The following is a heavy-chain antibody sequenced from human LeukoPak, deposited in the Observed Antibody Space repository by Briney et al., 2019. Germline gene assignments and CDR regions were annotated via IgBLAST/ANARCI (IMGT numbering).Heavy chain of an antibody. CDR1: GFTFSSYG. Sequence: GGSLRLSCAASGFTFSSYGMHWVRQAPGEGLEWVAFIRYDGSNKYYADSVKGRFTISRDNSKNTLYLQMNSLRAEDTAVYYCAKENTFYYYGSGNPGYWGQGTLVTVSS. CDR2: IRYDGSNK. D-gene: IGHD3-10*01. V-gene: IGHV3-30*02. J-gene: IGHJ4*02. CDR3: AKENTFYYYGSGNPGY.